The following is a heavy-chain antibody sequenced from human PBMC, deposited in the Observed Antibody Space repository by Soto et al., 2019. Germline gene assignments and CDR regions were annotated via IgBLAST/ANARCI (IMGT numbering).Heavy chain of an antibody. CDR2: MSYDGSNK. Sequence: QVQLVESGGGVVQPGRSLRLSCAASGFTFSSYAMHWVRQAPGKGLEWVAVMSYDGSNKYYADSVKGRFTISRDNSKNQLYLQMNRLRDEDTAVYYCAREKRVVRNYPGYYYGMDVWGQGTPGTVSS. CDR3: AREKRVVRNYPGYYYGMDV. J-gene: IGHJ6*01. D-gene: IGHD1-7*01. CDR1: GFTFSSYA. V-gene: IGHV3-30-3*01.